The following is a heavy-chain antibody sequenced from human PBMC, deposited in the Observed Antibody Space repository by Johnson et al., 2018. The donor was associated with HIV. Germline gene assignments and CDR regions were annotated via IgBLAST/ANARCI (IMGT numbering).Heavy chain of an antibody. CDR3: AKDWYDAGPLMALDI. CDR2: ISYVGSNK. Sequence: QVQLVESGGGVVQPGRSLRLSCGASGFTFSSYAMHWVRQAPGKGLEWVAVISYVGSNKYYADSVKGRFTISRDNSKNTLYLQMNSLRAEDTAVYYCAKDWYDAGPLMALDIWGQGTMVTVSS. CDR1: GFTFSSYA. V-gene: IGHV3-30*04. J-gene: IGHJ3*02. D-gene: IGHD2-8*01.